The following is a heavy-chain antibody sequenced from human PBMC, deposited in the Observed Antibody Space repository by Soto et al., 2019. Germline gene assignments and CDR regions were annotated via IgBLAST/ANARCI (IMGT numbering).Heavy chain of an antibody. CDR3: ATARPPRRPRPCDF. J-gene: IGHJ4*01. V-gene: IGHV4-31*03. Sequence: TLSLTCSVSGGSISTVGHYWTWIRQPPGKGLEWIGSIYHTGSTYYSKSLRSRLTMSVDTSKSQFSLRLSSVTAADTAGYYFATARPPRRPRPCDFWGQGTLVTVSS. CDR1: GGSISTVGHY. CDR2: IYHTGST.